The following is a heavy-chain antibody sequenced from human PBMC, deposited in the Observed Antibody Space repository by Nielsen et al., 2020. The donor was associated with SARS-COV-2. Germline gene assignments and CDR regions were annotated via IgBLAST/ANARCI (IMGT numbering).Heavy chain of an antibody. V-gene: IGHV3-30*04. CDR3: ARDRSSWYVDY. J-gene: IGHJ4*02. D-gene: IGHD2-15*01. CDR1: AFTLSSYA. CDR2: ISYDGSNK. Sequence: GRSMRLSCAASAFTLSSYAMHWVRQAPGKGLEWVAVISYDGSNKYYADSVKGRFTISRDNSKNTLYLQMNSLRAEDTAVYYCARDRSSWYVDYWGQGTLVTVSS.